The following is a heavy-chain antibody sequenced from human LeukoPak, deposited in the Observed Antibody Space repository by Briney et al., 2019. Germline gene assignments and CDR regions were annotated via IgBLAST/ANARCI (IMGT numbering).Heavy chain of an antibody. CDR3: ARDPRSFQH. V-gene: IGHV3-21*01. CDR2: ISSSSSYI. Sequence: GGSLRLSCAASGFTFSSYNLNWVRQAPGKGLEWVSSISSSSSYIYYADSVKGRFTISRDNAKNSLYLQMNSLRAEDTAVYYCARDPRSFQHWGQGTLVTVSS. CDR1: GFTFSSYN. J-gene: IGHJ1*01.